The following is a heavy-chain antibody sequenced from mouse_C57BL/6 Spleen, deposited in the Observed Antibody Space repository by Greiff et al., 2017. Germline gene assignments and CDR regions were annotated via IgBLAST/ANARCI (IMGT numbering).Heavy chain of an antibody. CDR1: GFSLTSYG. J-gene: IGHJ4*01. CDR3: ARDGGGYYDAMDC. V-gene: IGHV2-2*01. Sequence: QVQLQQSGPGLVQPSQSLSITCTVSGFSLTSYGVHWVRQSPGKGLEWLGVIWSGGSTDYNAAFISRLSISKDNSKSQVFFKMNSLQADDTAIYYCARDGGGYYDAMDCWGQGTSVTVSS. D-gene: IGHD2-2*01. CDR2: IWSGGST.